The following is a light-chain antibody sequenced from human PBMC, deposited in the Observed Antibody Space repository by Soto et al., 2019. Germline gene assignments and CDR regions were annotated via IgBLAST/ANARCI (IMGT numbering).Light chain of an antibody. V-gene: IGKV3-11*01. CDR1: RSVRSY. Sequence: EIVLTQSPATLSLSPGERATLSCRASRSVRSYLAWYQQKPGQAPRLLIYDASNRAAGIPARFSGSGADTDFTLTISNPAPEDFAVHYCQQLYACPPTTFGQWTRLEVK. CDR3: QQLYACPPTT. CDR2: DAS. J-gene: IGKJ5*01.